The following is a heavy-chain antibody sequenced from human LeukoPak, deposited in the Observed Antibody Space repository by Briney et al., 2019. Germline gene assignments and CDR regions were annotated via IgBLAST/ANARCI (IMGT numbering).Heavy chain of an antibody. J-gene: IGHJ3*02. V-gene: IGHV3-23*01. D-gene: IGHD4-17*01. Sequence: GGSLRLSCAASGFTFSSYAMSWVRQAPGKGLEWVSAISGSGGSTYYADSVKGRFTISRDNSKNTLYLQMNSLRAEDTAVYYCAKDKNYGDYELDAFDIWGQGTMVTVSS. CDR3: AKDKNYGDYELDAFDI. CDR1: GFTFSSYA. CDR2: ISGSGGST.